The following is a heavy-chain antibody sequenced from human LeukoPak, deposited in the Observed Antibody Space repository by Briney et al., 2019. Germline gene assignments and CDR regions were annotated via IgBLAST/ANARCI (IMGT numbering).Heavy chain of an antibody. CDR3: AREWLVLAFDI. CDR2: ISSSSSYI. Sequence: GGSLRLSCAASGFTFSSYSMNWVRQAPGKGLEWVSSISSSSSYIYYADSVKGRFTISRDNAKNSLYLQMNSLRAEDTAVYYCAREWLVLAFDIWGQGTMVTVSS. CDR1: GFTFSSYS. D-gene: IGHD6-19*01. J-gene: IGHJ3*02. V-gene: IGHV3-21*01.